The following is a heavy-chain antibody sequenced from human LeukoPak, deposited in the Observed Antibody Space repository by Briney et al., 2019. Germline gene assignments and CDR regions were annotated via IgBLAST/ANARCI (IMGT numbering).Heavy chain of an antibody. Sequence: SETLSLTCTVSGCSISSGYYWGWIRQPPGKGLEWIGSIYHSGSTYYNPSLKSRVTMSVDTSKNQFSLKLSSVTAADTAVYYCARSYDFWSGDSQFDYWGQGTLVTVPS. V-gene: IGHV4-38-2*02. J-gene: IGHJ4*02. D-gene: IGHD3-3*01. CDR3: ARSYDFWSGDSQFDY. CDR1: GCSISSGYY. CDR2: IYHSGST.